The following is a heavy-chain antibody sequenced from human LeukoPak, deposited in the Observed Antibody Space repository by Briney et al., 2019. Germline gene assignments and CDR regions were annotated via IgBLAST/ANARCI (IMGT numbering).Heavy chain of an antibody. Sequence: SVKVSCTASGGTFSSYAISWVRQAPGQGLEWMGGIIPIFGTANYAQKFQGRVTITADESTSTAYMELSSLRSEDTAVYYCAPPRSGTTIFGVVIGNYYYYGMDVWGQGTTVTVSS. CDR3: APPRSGTTIFGVVIGNYYYYGMDV. D-gene: IGHD3-3*01. CDR1: GGTFSSYA. J-gene: IGHJ6*02. V-gene: IGHV1-69*13. CDR2: IIPIFGTA.